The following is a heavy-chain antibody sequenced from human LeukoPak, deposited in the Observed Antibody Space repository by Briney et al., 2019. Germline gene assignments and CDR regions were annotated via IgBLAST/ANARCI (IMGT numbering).Heavy chain of an antibody. Sequence: ASVKVSCKASGYTFTGYYMHWVRQAPGQGLEWMGIINPSGGSTGYAQKFQGRVTMTRDTSTSTVYMELSNLRSEDTAVYYCARSHSSSWQESGFDPWGQGTLVTVSS. CDR1: GYTFTGYY. D-gene: IGHD6-13*01. V-gene: IGHV1-46*01. J-gene: IGHJ5*02. CDR2: INPSGGST. CDR3: ARSHSSSWQESGFDP.